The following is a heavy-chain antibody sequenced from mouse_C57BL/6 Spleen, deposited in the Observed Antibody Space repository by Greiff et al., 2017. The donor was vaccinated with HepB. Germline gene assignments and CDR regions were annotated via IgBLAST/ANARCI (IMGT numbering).Heavy chain of an antibody. CDR2: ISSGSSTI. Sequence: EVQVVESGGGLVKPGGSLKLSCAASGFTFSDYGMHWVRQAPEKGLEWVAYISSGSSTIYYADTVKGRFTISRDNAKNTLFLQMTSLRSEDTAMYYCARRGHYGNPGYAMDYWGQGTSVTVSS. D-gene: IGHD2-1*01. J-gene: IGHJ4*01. V-gene: IGHV5-17*01. CDR1: GFTFSDYG. CDR3: ARRGHYGNPGYAMDY.